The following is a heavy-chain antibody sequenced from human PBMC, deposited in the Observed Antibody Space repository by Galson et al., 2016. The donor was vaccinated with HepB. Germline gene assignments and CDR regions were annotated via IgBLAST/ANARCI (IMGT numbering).Heavy chain of an antibody. Sequence: ETLSLTCTVSGGFFNGYNWTWFRQPPEKGLEWIGYVSDPGRGSFHPSLKRRFTMSVDTSKRQFSLQLRSVTAADTAVYYCASDSRGGSDSWGEGTLVTVSS. J-gene: IGHJ4*02. CDR2: VSDPGRG. D-gene: IGHD6-19*01. CDR1: GGFFNGYN. CDR3: ASDSRGGSDS. V-gene: IGHV4-59*01.